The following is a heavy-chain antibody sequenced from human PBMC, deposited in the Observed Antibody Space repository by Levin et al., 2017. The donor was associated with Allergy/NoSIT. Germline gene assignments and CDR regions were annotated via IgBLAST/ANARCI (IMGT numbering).Heavy chain of an antibody. V-gene: IGHV4-39*01. J-gene: IGHJ4*02. CDR1: GGSISSSSYY. Sequence: SETLSLTCTVSGGSISSSSYYWGWIRQPPGKGLEWIGSIYYSGSTYYNPSLKSRVTISVDTSKNQFSLKLSSVTAADTAVYYCARSPYDYGDYHYWGQGTLVTVSS. CDR3: ARSPYDYGDYHY. D-gene: IGHD4-17*01. CDR2: IYYSGST.